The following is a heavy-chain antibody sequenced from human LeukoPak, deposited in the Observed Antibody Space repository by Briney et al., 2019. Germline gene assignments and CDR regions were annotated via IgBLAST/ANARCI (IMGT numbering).Heavy chain of an antibody. CDR3: ARGPRNCSSTSCRNWFDP. V-gene: IGHV4-34*01. J-gene: IGHJ5*02. CDR2: INHSGST. D-gene: IGHD2-2*01. CDR1: GGSFSGYY. Sequence: PSETLSLTCAVYGGSFSGYYWSWTRQPPGKGLEWIGEINHSGSTNYNPSLKGRVTISVDTSKNQFSLKLSSVTAADTAVYYCARGPRNCSSTSCRNWFDPWGQGTLVTVSS.